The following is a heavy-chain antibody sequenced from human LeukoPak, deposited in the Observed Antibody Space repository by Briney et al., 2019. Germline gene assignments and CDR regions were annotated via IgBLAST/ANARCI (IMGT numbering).Heavy chain of an antibody. V-gene: IGHV3-13*01. J-gene: IGHJ6*02. CDR2: IGTAGDT. CDR3: ARAYGNYNYYYGMDV. CDR1: GFTFSSYD. Sequence: GGSLRLSCAASGFTFSSYDMHWVRQATGKGLEWVSAIGTAGDTYYPGSVKGRFTISRENAKNSLYLQMNSLRAGDTAVYYCARAYGNYNYYYGMDVWGQGTTVTVSS. D-gene: IGHD4-4*01.